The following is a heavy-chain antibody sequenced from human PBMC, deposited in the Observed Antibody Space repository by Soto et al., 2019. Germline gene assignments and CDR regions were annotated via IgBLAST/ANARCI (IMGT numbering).Heavy chain of an antibody. V-gene: IGHV4-39*01. J-gene: IGHJ4*02. Sequence: SETLSLTYTVSGGYIRSSSYYWGWIRQPPGKGLEWIGSIYYSGSTYYNPSLKSRVTISVDTSKNQFSLKLSSVTAADTAVYYCARRHYCTNGVCYDSSGFIDYWGQGILVT. CDR2: IYYSGST. D-gene: IGHD2-8*01. CDR1: GGYIRSSSYY. CDR3: ARRHYCTNGVCYDSSGFIDY.